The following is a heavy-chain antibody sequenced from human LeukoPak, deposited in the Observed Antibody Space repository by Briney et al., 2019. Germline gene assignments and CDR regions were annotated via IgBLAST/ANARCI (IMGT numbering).Heavy chain of an antibody. V-gene: IGHV1-8*01. CDR1: GYTFTSYG. D-gene: IGHD4-17*01. J-gene: IGHJ5*02. CDR3: ARGPTVTTRAWFDP. CDR2: MNPNSGNR. Sequence: VKVSCKASGYTFTSYGINWVRQATGQGLEWVGWMNPNSGNRAYAQKFQGRVTMTRNISISTAYMELSSLRSEDTAVYYCARGPTVTTRAWFDPWGQGTLVTVSS.